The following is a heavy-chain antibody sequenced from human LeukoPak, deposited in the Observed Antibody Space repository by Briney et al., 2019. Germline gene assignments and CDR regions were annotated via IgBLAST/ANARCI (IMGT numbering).Heavy chain of an antibody. CDR2: ITSGSSYI. Sequence: GGSLRLSCAASGFTSSSYNMNWVRQAPGKGLEWVSSITSGSSYIYYADSVKGRFTISRDNAKNSLYLQMNSLRAEDTAVYYCARDPYSGSYGNYYYYFMDVWGKGTTVTISS. D-gene: IGHD1-26*01. CDR3: ARDPYSGSYGNYYYYFMDV. V-gene: IGHV3-21*01. J-gene: IGHJ6*03. CDR1: GFTSSSYN.